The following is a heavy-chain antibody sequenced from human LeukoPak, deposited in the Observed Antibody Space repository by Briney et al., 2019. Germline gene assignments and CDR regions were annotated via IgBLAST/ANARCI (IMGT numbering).Heavy chain of an antibody. J-gene: IGHJ4*02. Sequence: GGSLRLSCAASGFTFSSYAMHWVRQAPGKGLEWVAVISYDGSNKYYADSVKGRFTISRDNSKNTLYLQMNSLRAEDTAVYYCARDHGTDWPFFDYWGQGTLVTVSS. CDR2: ISYDGSNK. V-gene: IGHV3-30*04. D-gene: IGHD2-21*01. CDR1: GFTFSSYA. CDR3: ARDHGTDWPFFDY.